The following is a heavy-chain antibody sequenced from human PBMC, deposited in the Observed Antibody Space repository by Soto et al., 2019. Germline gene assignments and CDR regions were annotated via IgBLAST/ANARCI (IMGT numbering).Heavy chain of an antibody. CDR2: INGDNGDT. V-gene: IGHV1-3*01. CDR3: ARLADRGY. J-gene: IGHJ4*02. Sequence: QVQLVQSGAEVKKPGASVKVSCKASGYIFTDYAMHWVRQAPGQRLEWMGWINGDNGDTKYSQNFQGRVTFTRDTSAPTAYMELSSLRSEDTAVYYCARLADRGYWGQGTLVTVSS. D-gene: IGHD6-13*01. CDR1: GYIFTDYA.